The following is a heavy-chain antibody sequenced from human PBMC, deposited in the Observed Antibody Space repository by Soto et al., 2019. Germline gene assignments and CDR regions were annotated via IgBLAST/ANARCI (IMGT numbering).Heavy chain of an antibody. CDR2: IYYSGST. Sequence: PSETLSLTCTVSGGSISSYYWSWIRQPPGKGLEWIGYIYYSGSTNYNPSLKSRVTISVDTSKNQFSLKLSSVTAADTAVYYCARNAGYYDILTGYYNNNWFDPWGQGTPVTVSS. CDR1: GGSISSYY. V-gene: IGHV4-59*01. D-gene: IGHD3-9*01. CDR3: ARNAGYYDILTGYYNNNWFDP. J-gene: IGHJ5*02.